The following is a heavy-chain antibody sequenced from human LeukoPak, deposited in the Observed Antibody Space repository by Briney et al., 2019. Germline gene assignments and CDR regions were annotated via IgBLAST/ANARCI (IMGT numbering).Heavy chain of an antibody. CDR1: GGSISSYY. J-gene: IGHJ4*02. D-gene: IGHD4-11*01. CDR2: IYTSGST. CDR3: ASTIMTTVTTVDYFDY. V-gene: IGHV4-4*07. Sequence: SETLSLTCSVSGGSISSYYWSWIRQPAGKGLEWIGRIYTSGSTNYNPSLKSRVTISVDRSKNQFSLKLSSVTAADTAVYYCASTIMTTVTTVDYFDYWGQGTLVTVSS.